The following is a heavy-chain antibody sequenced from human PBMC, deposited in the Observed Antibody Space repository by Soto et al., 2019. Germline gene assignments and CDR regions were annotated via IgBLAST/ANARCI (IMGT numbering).Heavy chain of an antibody. CDR3: AREVDSSTSSAPFDY. D-gene: IGHD2-2*01. CDR1: GGSISSGDYD. CDR2: IYYSGST. Sequence: TLSLTSSVSGGSISSGDYDWSWIRQPPGKGLEWIGYIYYSGSTYYNPSLKSRVTISVDTSKNQFSLKLSYVTAADTAVYYCAREVDSSTSSAPFDYWGQGTLVTVSS. V-gene: IGHV4-30-4*01. J-gene: IGHJ4*02.